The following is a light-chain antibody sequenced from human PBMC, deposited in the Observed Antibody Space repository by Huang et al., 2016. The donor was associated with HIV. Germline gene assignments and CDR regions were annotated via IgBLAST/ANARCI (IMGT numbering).Light chain of an antibody. CDR1: QSVRSSY. CDR3: QQYGSSPET. CDR2: DAS. V-gene: IGKV3-20*01. J-gene: IGKJ1*01. Sequence: EIVLTQSPGTLSLSPGEGATLSCRASQSVRSSYLAWYQQKPGQAPRLLIYDASSRASGIPDMFSGSGSGTDFTLTISRLEPEDFAGYYCQQYGSSPETFGQGTKVEIK.